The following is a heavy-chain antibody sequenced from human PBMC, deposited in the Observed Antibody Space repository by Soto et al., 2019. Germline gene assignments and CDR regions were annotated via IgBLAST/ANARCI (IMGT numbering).Heavy chain of an antibody. Sequence: GGSLRLSCAASGFTFSSYWMHWVRQAPGKGLVWVSRINSDGSSTSYADSVKGRFTISRDNAKNTLYLQMNSLRAEDTAVYYCAREYTRIAAAGTILRYYGMDVWGQGTTVTVSS. J-gene: IGHJ6*02. V-gene: IGHV3-74*01. CDR3: AREYTRIAAAGTILRYYGMDV. D-gene: IGHD6-13*01. CDR2: INSDGSST. CDR1: GFTFSSYW.